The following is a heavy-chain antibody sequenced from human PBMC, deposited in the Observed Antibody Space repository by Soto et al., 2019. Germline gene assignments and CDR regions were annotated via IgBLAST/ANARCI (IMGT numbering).Heavy chain of an antibody. CDR1: GGTFSSYA. Sequence: QVQLVQSGAEVKKPGSSVKVSCKASGGTFSSYAISWVRQAPGQGLEWMGGIIPIFGTANYAQKFQGRVTITADESTSTAYMELSSLRSEDTAVYYCARPKGLDTAMLSYYYYGMDVWGQGTTVTVSS. CDR2: IIPIFGTA. CDR3: ARPKGLDTAMLSYYYYGMDV. D-gene: IGHD5-18*01. J-gene: IGHJ6*02. V-gene: IGHV1-69*01.